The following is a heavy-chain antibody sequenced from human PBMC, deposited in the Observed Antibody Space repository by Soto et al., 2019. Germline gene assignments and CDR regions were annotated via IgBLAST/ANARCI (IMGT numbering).Heavy chain of an antibody. J-gene: IGHJ5*02. CDR3: ARFTYKSGFNWFDP. CDR2: IYHMGGT. V-gene: IGHV4-59*03. D-gene: IGHD5-12*01. CDR1: GASLNSDY. Sequence: SETLSLTCTVSGASLNSDYWSWIRQSPGMGLEWIGYIYHMGGTDYNPSLKSRVTISIDKSKNQFSLNLRSVTAADTAVYFCARFTYKSGFNWFDPWGQGTQVTVSS.